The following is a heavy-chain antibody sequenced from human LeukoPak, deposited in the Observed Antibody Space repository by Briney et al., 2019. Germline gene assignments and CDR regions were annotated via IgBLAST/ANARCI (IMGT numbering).Heavy chain of an antibody. CDR3: AKASGYSSSWYQRNYYYYYYMDV. CDR1: GFTFSSYG. Sequence: GGSLRLSCAASGFTFSSYGVHWVRHARGRAREGVAFIRYDGSHKYYADSVEGRFSISRDNSKNTLYLQMNSLRAEDTAVYYCAKASGYSSSWYQRNYYYYYYMDVWGKGTTVTISS. D-gene: IGHD6-13*01. V-gene: IGHV3-30*02. CDR2: IRYDGSHK. J-gene: IGHJ6*03.